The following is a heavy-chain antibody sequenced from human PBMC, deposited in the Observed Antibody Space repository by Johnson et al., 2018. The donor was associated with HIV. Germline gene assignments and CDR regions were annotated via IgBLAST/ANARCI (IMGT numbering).Heavy chain of an antibody. CDR2: IGTAGDT. J-gene: IGHJ3*01. CDR1: GFTFSSYD. D-gene: IGHD3-3*01. CDR3: ARDMREFECEEWASDYYDFGRDFPCQDPRGVVGIFDF. V-gene: IGHV3-13*01. Sequence: MQLVESGGGLVQPGGSLRLSCAASGFTFSSYDMHWVRQATGKGLEWVSAIGTAGDTYYPGSVKGRFTISKENAKNSLYLQMTALRPEAQALYYCARDMREFECEEWASDYYDFGRDFPCQDPRGVVGIFDFWGQGTMVTVSS.